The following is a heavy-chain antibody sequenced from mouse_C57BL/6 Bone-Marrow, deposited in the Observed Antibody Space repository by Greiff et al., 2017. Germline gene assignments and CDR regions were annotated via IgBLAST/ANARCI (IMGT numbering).Heavy chain of an antibody. CDR3: ARSLLLFAY. CDR1: GYAFTNYL. CDR2: INPGSGGT. Sequence: VQLQESGAELVRPGTSVKVSRKASGYAFTNYLIEWVKQRPGQGLEWIGVINPGSGGTNYNEKFKGKATLTADKSSSTAYMELRSLTSEDSAVYFCARSLLLFAYWGQGTLVTVSA. J-gene: IGHJ3*01. V-gene: IGHV1-54*01. D-gene: IGHD1-1*01.